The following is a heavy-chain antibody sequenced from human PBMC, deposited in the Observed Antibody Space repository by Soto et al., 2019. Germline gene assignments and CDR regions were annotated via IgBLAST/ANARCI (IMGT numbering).Heavy chain of an antibody. V-gene: IGHV3-23*01. Sequence: HTGGSLRLSCAASGFIFSNYGMSWARQAPGKGLEWVSSISGSGDRTHNADSVRGRFTISRDDSRNTLNLQMSSLRAEDTAIYFCATTKGYIDPFDLWGQGTLVTVSS. J-gene: IGHJ4*02. D-gene: IGHD5-12*01. CDR2: ISGSGDRT. CDR3: ATTKGYIDPFDL. CDR1: GFIFSNYG.